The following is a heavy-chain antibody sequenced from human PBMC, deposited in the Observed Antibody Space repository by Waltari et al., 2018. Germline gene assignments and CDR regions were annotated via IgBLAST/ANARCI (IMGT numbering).Heavy chain of an antibody. V-gene: IGHV3-53*01. J-gene: IGHJ3*02. Sequence: EVQLVESGGGLIQPGGSLRLSCAASGFTVSSNYMSWVRQAPGKGLEWVSVIYSGGSTYYADSVKGRFTISRDNSKNTLYLQMNSLRAEDTAVYYCATYPLNWGSREEAFDIWGQGTMVTVSS. D-gene: IGHD7-27*01. CDR3: ATYPLNWGSREEAFDI. CDR2: IYSGGST. CDR1: GFTVSSNY.